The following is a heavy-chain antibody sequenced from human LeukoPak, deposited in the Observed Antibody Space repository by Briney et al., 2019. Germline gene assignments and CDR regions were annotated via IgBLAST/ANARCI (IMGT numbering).Heavy chain of an antibody. CDR1: GGSFSVYY. Sequence: SETLSLTCAVYGGSFSVYYWSWIRQPPGKGLEWIGEINHSGSTNYNPSLKSRVTISVDTSKNQFSLKLSSVTAADTAVYYCARVLTGYCSGGSRYPYWGQGTLVTVSS. CDR2: INHSGST. J-gene: IGHJ4*02. D-gene: IGHD2-15*01. CDR3: ARVLTGYCSGGSRYPY. V-gene: IGHV4-34*01.